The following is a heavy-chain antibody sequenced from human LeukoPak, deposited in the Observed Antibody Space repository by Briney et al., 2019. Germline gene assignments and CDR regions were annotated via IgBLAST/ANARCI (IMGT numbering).Heavy chain of an antibody. CDR3: ARGEGSSWFDY. J-gene: IGHJ4*02. CDR1: GYTFSGNS. CDR2: INPNSGGT. Sequence: ASVKVSCKASGYTFSGNSMHWVRQAPGQGLEWTGWINPNSGGTKYAQKFQGRVTMTRDTSINTAYMELSSLKSDDTAVYYCARGEGSSWFDYWGQGTLVTVSS. D-gene: IGHD6-13*01. V-gene: IGHV1-2*02.